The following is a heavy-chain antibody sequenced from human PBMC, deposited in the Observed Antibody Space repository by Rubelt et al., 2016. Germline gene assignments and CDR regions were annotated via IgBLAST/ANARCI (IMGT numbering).Heavy chain of an antibody. D-gene: IGHD5-18*01. CDR3: ARAQKGGYSSGWGYFDY. V-gene: IGHV3-69-1*01. J-gene: IGHJ4*02. CDR1: GFTFSNYN. CDR2: ISSSSTI. Sequence: EVQLVGSGGGLVKPGGSLRLSCAASGFTFSNYNMNWVRQAPGKGLEWVSYISSSSTIYYADSVKGRFTISRDNAKNSLYLQMNSLRAEDTAVYYCARAQKGGYSSGWGYFDYWGQGTLVTVSS.